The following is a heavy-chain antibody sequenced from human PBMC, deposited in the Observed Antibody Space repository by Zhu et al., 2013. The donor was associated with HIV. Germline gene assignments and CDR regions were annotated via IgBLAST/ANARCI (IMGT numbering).Heavy chain of an antibody. V-gene: IGHV4-61*01. J-gene: IGHJ5*02. D-gene: IGHD3-16*01. CDR2: IYYSGST. CDR1: GGSVSSGSYY. Sequence: VQLQESGPGLVKPSETLSLTCTVSGGSVSSGSYYWSWIRQPPGKGLEWIGYIYYSGSTNYNPSLKSRVTISVDTSKNQFSLKLSSVTAADTAVYYCARDNLRGAWFDPWGQGTLVTVSS. CDR3: ARDNLRGAWFDP.